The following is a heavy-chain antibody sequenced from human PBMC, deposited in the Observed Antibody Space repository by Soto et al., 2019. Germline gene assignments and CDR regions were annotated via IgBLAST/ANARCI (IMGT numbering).Heavy chain of an antibody. J-gene: IGHJ5*02. CDR1: GFTFSSYA. CDR3: AKLGGSGSYYFNRPDP. CDR2: ISGSGGST. Sequence: EVQLLESGGGLVQPGGSLRLSCAASGFTFSSYAMSWVRQAPGKGLEWVSAISGSGGSTYYADSVKGRFTISRDNSKNTLYLQMNSLRAEDTAVYYCAKLGGSGSYYFNRPDPWGQGTLVTVSS. D-gene: IGHD3-10*01. V-gene: IGHV3-23*01.